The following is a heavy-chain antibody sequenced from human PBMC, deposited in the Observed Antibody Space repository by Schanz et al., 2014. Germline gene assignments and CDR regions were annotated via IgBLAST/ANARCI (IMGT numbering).Heavy chain of an antibody. CDR3: AKGRGGTSSEGLDQYYGMDV. V-gene: IGHV3-23*04. J-gene: IGHJ6*02. Sequence: EVQLVESGGGLVQPGGSLRLSCAASGFTFTTNAMSWVRQPPGKGLEWVSAISGNGGSTYFADSVKGRFTISRDNSDNTLFLQMNSLRAEDTAVYYCAKGRGGTSSEGLDQYYGMDVWGQGTTVTVSS. D-gene: IGHD6-6*01. CDR1: GFTFTTNA. CDR2: ISGNGGST.